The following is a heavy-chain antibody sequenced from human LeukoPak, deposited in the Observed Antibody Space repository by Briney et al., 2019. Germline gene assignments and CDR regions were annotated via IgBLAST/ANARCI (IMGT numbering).Heavy chain of an antibody. CDR2: IYYSGST. CDR1: GGSISSGGYY. V-gene: IGHV4-31*03. J-gene: IGHJ4*02. Sequence: PSETLSLTCTVSGGSISSGGYYWSWIRQHPGKGLEWIGYIYYSGSTYYNPSLKSRVTISVDTSKNQFSLKLSSVTAADTAVYYCAKLATSDTGETYWGQGTLVTVSS. D-gene: IGHD3-16*01. CDR3: AKLATSDTGETY.